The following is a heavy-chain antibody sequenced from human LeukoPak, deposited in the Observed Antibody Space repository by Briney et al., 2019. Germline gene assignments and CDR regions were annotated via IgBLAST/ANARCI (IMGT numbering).Heavy chain of an antibody. Sequence: GGSLRLSCAASGFTFSDYYMSWLRQAPGKGLEWVSYISSSGSTIYYADSVKGRFTISRDNAKNSLYLQMNSLRAEDTAVYYCARDYYGSGSYYIDAFDIWGQGTMVTVSS. CDR2: ISSSGSTI. J-gene: IGHJ3*02. CDR1: GFTFSDYY. D-gene: IGHD3-10*01. CDR3: ARDYYGSGSYYIDAFDI. V-gene: IGHV3-11*01.